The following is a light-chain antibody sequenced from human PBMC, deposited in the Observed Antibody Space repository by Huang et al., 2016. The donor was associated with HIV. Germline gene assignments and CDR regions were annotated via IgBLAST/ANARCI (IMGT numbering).Light chain of an antibody. Sequence: EIVLTQSPATLSLSPGERATLSCRAGKRDSSYFAWYQQKPGQAPRLLIYTSFSRATGVPARFSGSGSGTDFTLTISSLEPEDFAVYYCQQRTNWPQRYTFGQGTKLEI. CDR1: KRDSSY. J-gene: IGKJ2*01. V-gene: IGKV3-11*01. CDR3: QQRTNWPQRYT. CDR2: TSF.